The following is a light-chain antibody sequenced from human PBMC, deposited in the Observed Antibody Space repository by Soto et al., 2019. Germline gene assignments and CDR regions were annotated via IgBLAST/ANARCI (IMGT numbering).Light chain of an antibody. V-gene: IGLV2-14*01. CDR2: EVS. J-gene: IGLJ1*01. CDR3: SSYSSSGTLYV. Sequence: QSVLTQPASVSGSPGQSITISCTGTSRDVGVYNYVSWYQQHPGKAPKLMIYEVSNRPSGVSNRFSGSKSGNTASLTISGLQAEDEADYYCSSYSSSGTLYVFGTGTKLTVL. CDR1: SRDVGVYNY.